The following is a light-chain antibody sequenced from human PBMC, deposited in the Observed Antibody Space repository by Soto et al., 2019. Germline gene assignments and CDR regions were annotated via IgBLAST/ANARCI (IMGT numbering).Light chain of an antibody. CDR1: QGISND. V-gene: IGKV1-27*01. CDR3: QKYDRAPET. Sequence: DIQMTQSPSSLSASVGDRVTITCRASQGISNDLAWYQQKPGKVPKLLIYGASTLQSGVPTRFSGSGSRTDVTLTISSLQPEDVAIYYWQKYDRAPETFGPGTKVDLK. CDR2: GAS. J-gene: IGKJ3*01.